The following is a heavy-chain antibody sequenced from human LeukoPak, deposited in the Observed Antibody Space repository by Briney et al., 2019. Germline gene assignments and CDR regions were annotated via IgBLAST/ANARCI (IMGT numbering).Heavy chain of an antibody. CDR3: ARGARGYSYGYKVPDFDY. CDR1: GYTFTSYD. J-gene: IGHJ4*02. D-gene: IGHD5-18*01. Sequence: GASVKVSCKASGYTFTSYDINWVRQATGQGLEWMGWMNPNSGNTGYAQKFQGRVTMTRSTSISTAYMELSSLGSEDTAVYYCARGARGYSYGYKVPDFDYWGQGTLVTVSS. CDR2: MNPNSGNT. V-gene: IGHV1-8*01.